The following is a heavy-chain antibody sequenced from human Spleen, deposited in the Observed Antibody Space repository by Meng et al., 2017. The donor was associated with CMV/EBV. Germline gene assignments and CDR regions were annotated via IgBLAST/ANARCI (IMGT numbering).Heavy chain of an antibody. D-gene: IGHD3-3*01. V-gene: IGHV3-53*01. Sequence: GESLKISCAASGFSVSDKYMSWVRQAPGKGLECVSVIYSGGSTYYADSVKGRFTISRDKSKNTLYLQMNSLRAEDTAMYYCAKEGSYDFWSGSNWFDPWGQGTLVTVSS. J-gene: IGHJ5*02. CDR3: AKEGSYDFWSGSNWFDP. CDR2: IYSGGST. CDR1: GFSVSDKY.